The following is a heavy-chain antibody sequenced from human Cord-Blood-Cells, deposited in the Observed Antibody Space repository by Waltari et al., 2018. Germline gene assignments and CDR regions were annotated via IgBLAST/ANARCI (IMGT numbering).Heavy chain of an antibody. J-gene: IGHJ4*02. Sequence: QVQLQESGPGLVKPSQTLSLTCTVSGGSISSGDYYWSWIRQPPGQGLEWIGYIYYSGSPCYNPSLKCLVTIAGDTSKNQFSLKLSLVTAADTAVYYCAGSITMVQGVIDDWGQGTLVTVSS. CDR3: AGSITMVQGVIDD. CDR1: GGSISSGDYY. D-gene: IGHD3-10*01. V-gene: IGHV4-30-4*01. CDR2: IYYSGSP.